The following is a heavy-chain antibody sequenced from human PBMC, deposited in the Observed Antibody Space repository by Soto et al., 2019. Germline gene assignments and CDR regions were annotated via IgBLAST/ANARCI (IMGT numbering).Heavy chain of an antibody. CDR3: AREKCSSTSCNHGMDV. V-gene: IGHV3-21*01. D-gene: IGHD2-2*01. CDR1: AFTFSNFP. J-gene: IGHJ6*02. Sequence: GGSLRLSCVASAFTFSNFPMHWVRQAPGKRLQWLASITTTSTYKYYADSVKGRFSISRDNAKNSLYLELTNLRSEDTAVYYWAREKCSSTSCNHGMDVWGLGTTVTVS. CDR2: ITTTSTYK.